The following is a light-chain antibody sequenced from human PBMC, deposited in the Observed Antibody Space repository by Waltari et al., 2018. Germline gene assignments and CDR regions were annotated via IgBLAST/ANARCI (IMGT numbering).Light chain of an antibody. V-gene: IGKV4-1*01. CDR3: QQYYSTPET. CDR1: QSVLYNSNNKNY. Sequence: DIVMTQSPDSLAVSLGARATIHCTSSQSVLYNSNNKNYLAWYQHKPGQPPKLLIYWASTRESGVPDRFSGSGSGTDFTLTITSLQAADVAVYYCQQYYSTPETFGQGTKLEIK. CDR2: WAS. J-gene: IGKJ2*01.